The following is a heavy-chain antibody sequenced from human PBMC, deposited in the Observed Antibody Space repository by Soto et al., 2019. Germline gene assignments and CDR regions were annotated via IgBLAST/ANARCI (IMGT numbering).Heavy chain of an antibody. V-gene: IGHV4-39*01. D-gene: IGHD3-22*01. J-gene: IGHJ4*02. CDR2: IYYSGST. CDR3: ARHTYYDSSGYYYPSLNDD. Sequence: SETLSLTCTVSGGPISSSSYYWGWIRQPPGKGLEWIGSIYYSGSTYYNPSLKSRVTISVDTSKNQFSLKLSSVTAADTAVYYCARHTYYDSSGYYYPSLNDDWGQGTLVTVSS. CDR1: GGPISSSSYY.